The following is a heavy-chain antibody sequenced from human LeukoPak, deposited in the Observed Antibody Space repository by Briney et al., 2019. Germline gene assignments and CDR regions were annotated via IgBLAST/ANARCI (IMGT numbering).Heavy chain of an antibody. CDR1: GFTFSSYS. CDR2: ISSSGTYM. CDR3: ARVDYADYAPNFDY. V-gene: IGHV3-21*01. Sequence: GGSLRLSCAVSGFTFSSYSMNWVRQAPGKGLEWVSSISSSGTYMFYADSVKGRCTISRDNAKNSLYLQINSLRADDTAAYYCARVDYADYAPNFDYWGQGTLVTVSS. D-gene: IGHD4-17*01. J-gene: IGHJ4*02.